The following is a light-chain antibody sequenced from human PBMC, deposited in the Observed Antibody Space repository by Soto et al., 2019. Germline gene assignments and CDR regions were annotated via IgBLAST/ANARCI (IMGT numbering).Light chain of an antibody. CDR2: GAS. Sequence: EIVMQQSHATMFVSPGARDTLSRRASQSVSSNLAWYQQQPGQAPRLLIHGASRRATGIPDRFSGSGSGTDFTLTINRLEPEDFAVYFCQQYGDMWTVGKGTKVDIK. CDR3: QQYGDMWT. J-gene: IGKJ1*01. V-gene: IGKV3-20*01. CDR1: QSVSSN.